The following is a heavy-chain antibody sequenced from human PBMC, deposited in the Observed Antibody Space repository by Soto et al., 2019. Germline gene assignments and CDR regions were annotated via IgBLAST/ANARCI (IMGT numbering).Heavy chain of an antibody. CDR3: TTGSVEGI. CDR1: GFSFNEAW. Sequence: VQLVESAGGVVKPGGSLRLSCVASGFSFNEAWMNWVRQAPGQGLEWVGRIKTSAGGGATNYAAPVQARFTISRDDSKNTLYLHMNSLRTEDTAIYYCTTGSVEGIWGQGTTVIVSS. J-gene: IGHJ6*02. V-gene: IGHV3-15*07. D-gene: IGHD2-15*01. CDR2: IKTSAGGGAT.